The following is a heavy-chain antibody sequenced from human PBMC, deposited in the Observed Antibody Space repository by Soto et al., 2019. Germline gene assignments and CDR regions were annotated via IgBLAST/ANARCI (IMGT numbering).Heavy chain of an antibody. CDR1: GFTFSSYA. Sequence: EVQLLESGGVLVQPGGSLRLSCAASGFTFSSYAMRWVRQAPGKGLEWVSAMSGSGGSTYYADSVKGRFTISRDNSKNTLYQQMTSPRAEDTAVYYCASRGSGSYYDYGGQGTLFTVSS. J-gene: IGHJ4*02. CDR2: MSGSGGST. D-gene: IGHD1-26*01. V-gene: IGHV3-23*01. CDR3: ASRGSGSYYDY.